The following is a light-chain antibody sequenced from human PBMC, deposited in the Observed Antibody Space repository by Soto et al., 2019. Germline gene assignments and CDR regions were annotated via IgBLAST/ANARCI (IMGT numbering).Light chain of an antibody. CDR2: GNS. CDR3: QSYDISLSGSVI. CDR1: SSNIGAGYY. V-gene: IGLV1-40*01. Sequence: QPVLTQPPSVSGAPGQRVTISCTGSSSNIGAGYYVQWYQQLPGAAPKLLIFGNSNRPSGVPDRFSGSRSGTSASLAITGLQAEDEADYYCQSYDISLSGSVIFGGGTKLTVL. J-gene: IGLJ2*01.